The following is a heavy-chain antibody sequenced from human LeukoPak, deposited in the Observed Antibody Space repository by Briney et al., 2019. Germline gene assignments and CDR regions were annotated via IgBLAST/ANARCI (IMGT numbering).Heavy chain of an antibody. CDR1: RFTFSGYA. V-gene: IGHV3-23*01. J-gene: IGHJ4*02. CDR2: ISGSGSST. Sequence: GGSLRLSCAASRFTFSGYAMSWVRQAPGKGLEWVSSISGSGSSTYYADSVKGRFTISRDNSKNTLYLQMNSLRAEDTAVYYCAKSHYGDYLGIDYWGQGTLVTVSS. D-gene: IGHD4-17*01. CDR3: AKSHYGDYLGIDY.